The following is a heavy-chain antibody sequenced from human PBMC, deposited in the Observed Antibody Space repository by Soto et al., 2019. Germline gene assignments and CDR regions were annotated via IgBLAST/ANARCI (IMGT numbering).Heavy chain of an antibody. D-gene: IGHD6-25*01. J-gene: IGHJ6*02. CDR1: GGSISGYY. V-gene: IGHV4-59*01. CDR3: ARDRGRDGMDV. Sequence: QVQLQESGPGLVKPSETLSLTCTVSGGSISGYYCSWIRQSPVKVLEWIGYIYYSGYTNYNPSLKSRVTISVGTSKNQFSLKLNSVTAADTAVYYCARDRGRDGMDVWGQGTTVTVSS. CDR2: IYYSGYT.